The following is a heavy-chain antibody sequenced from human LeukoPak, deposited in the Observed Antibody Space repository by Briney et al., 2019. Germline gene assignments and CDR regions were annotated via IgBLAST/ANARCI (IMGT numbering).Heavy chain of an antibody. CDR3: AREMVVTASHGY. J-gene: IGHJ4*02. V-gene: IGHV4-39*07. CDR1: GGSIRSNAYF. CDR2: IYHSGST. D-gene: IGHD2-21*02. Sequence: PSETLSLTCTVSGGSIRSNAYFWGWIRQPPGKGLEWIGSIYHSGSTSYNPSLKSRLTISVDTSKNQFSLKLSSVTAADTAVYYCAREMVVTASHGYWGQGTLVTVSS.